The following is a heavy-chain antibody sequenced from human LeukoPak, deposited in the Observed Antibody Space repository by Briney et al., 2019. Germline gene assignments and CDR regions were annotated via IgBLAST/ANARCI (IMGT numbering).Heavy chain of an antibody. Sequence: GGSLRLSCAASGFTFSAHALHWVRQAPGKGLEWVAVISDDGNYKYYIDSVKGRFTISRDNSKNTLYLQMNSLRAEDTAVYYCAKDLSSSGWYWALDYWGQGTLVTVSS. CDR2: ISDDGNYK. CDR3: AKDLSSSGWYWALDY. CDR1: GFTFSAHA. J-gene: IGHJ4*02. V-gene: IGHV3-30*18. D-gene: IGHD6-19*01.